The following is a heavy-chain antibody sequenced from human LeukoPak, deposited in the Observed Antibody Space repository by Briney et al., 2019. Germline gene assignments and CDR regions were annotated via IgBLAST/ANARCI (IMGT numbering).Heavy chain of an antibody. J-gene: IGHJ4*02. CDR2: ISYDGTNK. V-gene: IGHV3-30*18. D-gene: IGHD2-2*01. CDR1: GFTFSRYG. CDR3: AKVRVDAYASSNDY. Sequence: GRSLRLSCAASGFTFSRYGMHWVRQAPGKGLEWVAVISYDGTNKFYADSVKGRFTLSRDNSKNTLYLEMNSLRADDTALYYCAKVRVDAYASSNDYWGQGVLVTVSS.